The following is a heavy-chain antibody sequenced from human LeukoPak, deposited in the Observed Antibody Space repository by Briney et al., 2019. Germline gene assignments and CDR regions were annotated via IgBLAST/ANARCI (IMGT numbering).Heavy chain of an antibody. CDR2: ISGSGGST. CDR3: AKDYDILTGYYTLDY. J-gene: IGHJ4*02. V-gene: IGHV3-23*01. CDR1: GFTFSSYA. D-gene: IGHD3-9*01. Sequence: GGSLRLSCAASGFTFSSYAMSWVRQAPGKGLEWVSAISGSGGSTYYADSVKGRFTISRDNSKNTLYLQMNSLRAEDTAVYYCAKDYDILTGYYTLDYWGQGTLVTVSS.